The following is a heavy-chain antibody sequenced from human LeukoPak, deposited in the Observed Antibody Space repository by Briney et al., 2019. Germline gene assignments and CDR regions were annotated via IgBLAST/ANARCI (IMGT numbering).Heavy chain of an antibody. CDR2: IYSSGHT. D-gene: IGHD2-15*01. Sequence: SETLCLTCTASGFTISDYAMSWFRQPPGKGLEWIGYIYSSGHTNYNPSLKNRDTISVHTSKNQFSLNLTSVTAADTAVYYCARHFSGGAAPLPFDYWGEGTLVTVPS. CDR1: GFTISDYA. V-gene: IGHV4-59*08. J-gene: IGHJ4*02. CDR3: ARHFSGGAAPLPFDY.